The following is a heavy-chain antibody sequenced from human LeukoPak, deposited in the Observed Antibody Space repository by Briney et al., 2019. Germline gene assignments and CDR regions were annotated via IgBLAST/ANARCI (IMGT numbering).Heavy chain of an antibody. CDR2: IYYSGST. D-gene: IGHD6-19*01. Sequence: PSETLSLTCTVSGGSISSSSYYWGWIRQPPGKGLEWIGSIYYSGSTYYNPSLKSRVTISVDTSKNQFSLKLSSVTAADTAVYYCARAVAGTLDWFDPWGQGTLVTVSS. J-gene: IGHJ5*02. CDR3: ARAVAGTLDWFDP. CDR1: GGSISSSSYY. V-gene: IGHV4-39*07.